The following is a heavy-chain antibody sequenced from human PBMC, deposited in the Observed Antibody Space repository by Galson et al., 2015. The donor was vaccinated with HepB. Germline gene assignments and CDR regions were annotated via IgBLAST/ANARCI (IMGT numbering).Heavy chain of an antibody. Sequence: TLSLTCTVSGGSISIGGYYWSWIRQHPGTGLEWIGYIYYSGSTYYNPSLKSRVTISVDTSKNQFSLKLSSVTAADTAVYYCARLYGALGVDYWGQGTLVTVSS. CDR3: ARLYGALGVDY. CDR1: GGSISIGGYY. J-gene: IGHJ4*02. D-gene: IGHD7-27*01. CDR2: IYYSGST. V-gene: IGHV4-31*03.